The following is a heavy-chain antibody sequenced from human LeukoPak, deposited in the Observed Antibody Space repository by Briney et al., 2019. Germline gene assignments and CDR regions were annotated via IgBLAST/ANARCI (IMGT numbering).Heavy chain of an antibody. J-gene: IGHJ3*02. CDR1: GGSISSSSYY. CDR3: ARDSGWELRRAAFDI. D-gene: IGHD1-26*01. CDR2: IYYSGST. V-gene: IGHV4-39*07. Sequence: SETLSLTCTVSGGSISSSSYYWGWIRQPPGKGLEWIGSIYYSGSTNYNPSLKSRVTISVDTSKNQFSLKLSSVTAADTAVYYCARDSGWELRRAAFDIWGQGTMVTVSS.